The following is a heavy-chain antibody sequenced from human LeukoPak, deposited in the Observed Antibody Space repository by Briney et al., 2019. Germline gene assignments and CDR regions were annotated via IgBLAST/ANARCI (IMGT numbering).Heavy chain of an antibody. CDR2: ISGSGGST. D-gene: IGHD3-3*01. V-gene: IGHV3-23*01. CDR1: GFTFSSYA. J-gene: IGHJ4*02. Sequence: GGSLRLSCAVSGFTFSSYAMSWVRQAPGKGLEWVSAISGSGGSTYYADSVKGRFTISRDNSKNTLYLQMNSLRAEDTAVYYCAKVGPRYYDFWSGYDYWGQGTLVTVSS. CDR3: AKVGPRYYDFWSGYDY.